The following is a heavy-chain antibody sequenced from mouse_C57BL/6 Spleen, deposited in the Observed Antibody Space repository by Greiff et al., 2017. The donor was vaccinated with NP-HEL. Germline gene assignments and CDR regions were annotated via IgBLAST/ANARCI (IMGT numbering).Heavy chain of an antibody. Sequence: EVQLQESGPELVKPGASVKMSCKASGYTFTDYNMHWVKQSHGKSLEWIGYINPNNGGTSYNQKFKGKATLTVNKSSSTAYMELRSLTSEDSAVYYCARSNSFNWDYFDYWGQGTTLTVSS. CDR1: GYTFTDYN. D-gene: IGHD4-1*01. J-gene: IGHJ2*01. V-gene: IGHV1-22*01. CDR3: ARSNSFNWDYFDY. CDR2: INPNNGGT.